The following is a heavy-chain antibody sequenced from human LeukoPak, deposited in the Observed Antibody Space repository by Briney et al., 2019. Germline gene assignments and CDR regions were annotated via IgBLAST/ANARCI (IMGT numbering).Heavy chain of an antibody. V-gene: IGHV4-61*09. J-gene: IGHJ4*02. D-gene: IGHD3-3*01. CDR3: AREPYDFWSAYQSPHLDY. Sequence: SETLSLTCTVSGGSISSRTYYWGWIRQPAGKGLEWIGHIYTSGSTNYNPSLKSRVTISVDTSKNQFSLKLSSVTAADTAVYYCAREPYDFWSAYQSPHLDYWGQGTLVTVSS. CDR1: GGSISSRTYY. CDR2: IYTSGST.